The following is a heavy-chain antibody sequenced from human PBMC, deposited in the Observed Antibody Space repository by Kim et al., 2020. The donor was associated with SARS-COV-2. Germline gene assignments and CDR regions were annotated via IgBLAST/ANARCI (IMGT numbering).Heavy chain of an antibody. CDR3: ARENFRAGSWPIPFYSGMD. Sequence: ASVKVSCKASGYPFTIYGISWVRQAPGQGLECMGWISAHNGNTNYAQKFQGRVTMTTDTSTSTAYMELRDLRSDDTAVYYCARENFRAGSWPIPFYSGMD. CDR1: GYPFTIYG. D-gene: IGHD6-6*01. V-gene: IGHV1-18*01. CDR2: ISAHNGNT. J-gene: IGHJ6*01.